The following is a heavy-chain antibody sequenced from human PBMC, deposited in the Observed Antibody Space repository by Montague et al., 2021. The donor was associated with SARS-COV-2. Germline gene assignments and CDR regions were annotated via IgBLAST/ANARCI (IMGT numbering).Heavy chain of an antibody. V-gene: IGHV4-39*01. CDR2: IYYSGNT. J-gene: IGHJ5*01. Sequence: SETLSLTCTASGGSITSTSYYWGFIRQPPGKGLEWIGRIYYSGNTYYNPSLKSRVTISVDTSKNQFSLKVRSVTAADTAVYYCARHRGSGSGCFDSWGQGALVTVSS. D-gene: IGHD6-25*01. CDR1: GGSITSTSYY. CDR3: ARHRGSGSGCFDS.